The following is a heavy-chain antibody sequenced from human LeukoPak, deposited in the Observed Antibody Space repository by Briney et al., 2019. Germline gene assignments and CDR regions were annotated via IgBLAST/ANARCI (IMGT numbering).Heavy chain of an antibody. CDR1: GGTVSGYY. J-gene: IGHJ4*02. CDR2: IYNTGSV. Sequence: SETLSLTCTVSGGTVSGYYWSWIRQPAGKGLEWIGRIYNTGSVNYNPSLKSRVTMSVDTSKNQFSLKLSSVTAADTAVYYCARVPIAAPYFDYWGQGTLVTVSS. CDR3: ARVPIAAPYFDY. V-gene: IGHV4-4*07. D-gene: IGHD6-13*01.